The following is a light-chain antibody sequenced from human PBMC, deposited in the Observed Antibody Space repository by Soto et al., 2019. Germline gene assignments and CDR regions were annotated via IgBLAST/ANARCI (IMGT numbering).Light chain of an antibody. Sequence: QSALTQPASVSGSPGQSITISCTGTSSDVGGYNFVSWYQQYPGKAPKLMIYEGSKRPSGVSNRFSGSKSGNTASLTISGLQAEDEADYYCCSYAGSSTVVFGGGTKVTVL. V-gene: IGLV2-23*01. J-gene: IGLJ2*01. CDR1: SSDVGGYNF. CDR3: CSYAGSSTVV. CDR2: EGS.